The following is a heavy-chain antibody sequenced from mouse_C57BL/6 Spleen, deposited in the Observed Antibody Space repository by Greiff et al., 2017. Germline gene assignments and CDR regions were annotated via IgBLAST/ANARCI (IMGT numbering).Heavy chain of an antibody. D-gene: IGHD2-2*01. Sequence: QVQLQQPGAELVKPGASVKMSCKASGYTFTSYWITWVKQRPGQGLEWIGDIYPGSGSTNYNEKFKSKATLTVDTSSSTAYMQLSSLTSEDSAVYYCARRGGYDVEAMDYWGQGTSVTVSS. CDR2: IYPGSGST. CDR3: ARRGGYDVEAMDY. CDR1: GYTFTSYW. J-gene: IGHJ4*01. V-gene: IGHV1-55*01.